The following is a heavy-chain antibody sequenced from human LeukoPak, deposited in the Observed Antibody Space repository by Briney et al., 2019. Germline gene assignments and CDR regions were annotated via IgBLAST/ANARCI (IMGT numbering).Heavy chain of an antibody. V-gene: IGHV4-61*02. CDR3: ARTPGVLWFGELWS. CDR2: IYTSGST. J-gene: IGHJ4*02. Sequence: PSETLSLTCTVSGGSIRSGSYYWSWIRQPAGKGLEWIGRIYTSGSTNYNPSLKSRVTISVDTSKNQFSLKLSSVTAADTAVYYCARTPGVLWFGELWSWGQGTLVTVSS. CDR1: GGSIRSGSYY. D-gene: IGHD3-10*01.